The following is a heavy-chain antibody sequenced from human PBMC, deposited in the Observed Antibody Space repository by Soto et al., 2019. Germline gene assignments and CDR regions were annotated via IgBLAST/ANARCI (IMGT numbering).Heavy chain of an antibody. CDR2: INTYNGYT. D-gene: IGHD3-10*01. CDR1: GYRLTSYG. V-gene: IGHV1-18*01. Sequence: ASVKVSCKASGYRLTSYGLSWVRQAPGQGLEWMGLINTYNGYTNYPQNFQGRVTMTTDTSTGTVYMELRSLTSDDTAVYYCARDVGSGSYSNLHDYWGQGTLVTVSS. CDR3: ARDVGSGSYSNLHDY. J-gene: IGHJ4*01.